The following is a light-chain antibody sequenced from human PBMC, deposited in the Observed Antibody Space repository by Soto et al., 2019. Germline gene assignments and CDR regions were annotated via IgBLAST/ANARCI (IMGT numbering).Light chain of an antibody. CDR1: QNIRNL. J-gene: IGKJ5*01. CDR2: DDS. Sequence: DIELTPSPSTLSASVGDSVTITCRASQNIRNLLAWYQQKPGKAPKPLIYDDSTLKTGVQSRFSGSGSASEFNFTITRLKPDDFETHFCKQYNTSATVGKGTQLEIK. V-gene: IGKV1-5*01. CDR3: KQYNTSAT.